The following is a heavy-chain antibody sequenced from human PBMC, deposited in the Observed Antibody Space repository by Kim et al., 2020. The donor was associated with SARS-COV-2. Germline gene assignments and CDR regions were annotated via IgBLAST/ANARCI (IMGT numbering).Heavy chain of an antibody. Sequence: SETLSLTCTVSGGSISSSSYYWGWIRQPPGKGLEWIGSIYYSGSTYYNPSLKSRVTISVDTSKNQFSLKLSSVTAADTAVYYCARKPIRGLLTFDYWGQGTLVTVSS. CDR2: IYYSGST. D-gene: IGHD1-26*01. V-gene: IGHV4-39*07. CDR1: GGSISSSSYY. J-gene: IGHJ4*02. CDR3: ARKPIRGLLTFDY.